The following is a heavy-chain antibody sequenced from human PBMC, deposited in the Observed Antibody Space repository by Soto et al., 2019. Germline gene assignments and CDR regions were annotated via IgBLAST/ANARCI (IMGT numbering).Heavy chain of an antibody. J-gene: IGHJ6*02. CDR3: AKADIVATITNYGMDV. CDR2: IIPIFGTA. Sequence: GASVKVSCKASGYTFTSYYMHWVRQAPGQGLEWMGGIIPIFGTANYAQKFQGRVTITADESTSTAYMELSSLRSEDTAVYYCAKADIVATITNYGMDVWGQGTTVTVSS. CDR1: GYTFTSYY. D-gene: IGHD5-12*01. V-gene: IGHV1-69*13.